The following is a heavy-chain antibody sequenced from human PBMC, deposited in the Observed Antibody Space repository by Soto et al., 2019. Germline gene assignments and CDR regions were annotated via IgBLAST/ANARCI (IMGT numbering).Heavy chain of an antibody. D-gene: IGHD6-13*01. CDR3: ARRTAAAGSFDY. CDR1: GYTLTSYA. J-gene: IGHJ4*02. CDR2: INAGNGNT. V-gene: IGHV1-3*01. Sequence: ASVKVSCKASGYTLTSYAMHWVRQAPGQRLEWMGWINAGNGNTKYSQKFQGRVTITRDTSASTAYMELSSLRSEDTAVYYCARRTAAAGSFDYWGQGTLVTVSS.